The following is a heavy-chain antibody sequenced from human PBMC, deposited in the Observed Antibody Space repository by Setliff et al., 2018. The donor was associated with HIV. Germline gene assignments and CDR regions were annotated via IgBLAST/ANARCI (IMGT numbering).Heavy chain of an antibody. D-gene: IGHD3-10*01. CDR3: ARDGPLEGSYRYYYYYMDV. CDR1: GGSISSNW. V-gene: IGHV4-59*01. CDR2: IYYSGST. J-gene: IGHJ6*03. Sequence: PSETLSLTCAVSGGSISSNWWSWVRQSPGKGLEWIGYIYYSGSTNYNPSLKSRVTISVDTSKNQFSLKLSSVTAADTAVYYCARDGPLEGSYRYYYYYMDVWGKGTTVTVSS.